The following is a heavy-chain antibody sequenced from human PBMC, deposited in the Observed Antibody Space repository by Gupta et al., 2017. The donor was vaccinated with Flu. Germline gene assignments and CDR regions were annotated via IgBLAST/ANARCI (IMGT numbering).Heavy chain of an antibody. CDR2: INHSGST. D-gene: IGHD6-13*01. CDR3: ARDHHSRWDLDY. Sequence: QVQLQQWGAGLLKPSETLSLTCAVDGGSFSGYYWSWIRQPPGKGLEWIGEINHSGSTNYNPSLKSRVNISVDTSKNQFSLKLSSVTAADTAVYYCARDHHSRWDLDYWGQGTLVTVSS. V-gene: IGHV4-34*01. J-gene: IGHJ4*02. CDR1: GGSFSGYY.